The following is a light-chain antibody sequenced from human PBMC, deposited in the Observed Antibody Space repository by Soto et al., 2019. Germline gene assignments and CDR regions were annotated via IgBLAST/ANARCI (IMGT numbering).Light chain of an antibody. V-gene: IGLV2-14*01. J-gene: IGLJ1*01. CDR2: DVN. CDR1: SNDVGGYNY. CDR3: TSYTSSSTLEV. Sequence: QSVLTQPASVSGSPGQSITISCTGTSNDVGGYNYVSWCQQHPGKAPKLMIYDVNNRPSGVSYRFSGSRSGNTASLTISGLQAEDEADYYCTSYTSSSTLEVFGTGTKVTVL.